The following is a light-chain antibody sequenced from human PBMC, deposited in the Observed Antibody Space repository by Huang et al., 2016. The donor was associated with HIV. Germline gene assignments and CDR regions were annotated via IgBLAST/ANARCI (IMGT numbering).Light chain of an antibody. CDR3: QQYYLSSSLT. CDR2: CAS. J-gene: IGKJ1*01. V-gene: IGKV4-1*01. Sequence: DIVMTQSPDSLAVALGERATINCKSSQSLLYTSSNKNYLAWYQQKAGQPPKLLLYCASTRESGVPDRFSGGGSRTDFTLTINNLQAEDVAVYYCQQYYLSSSLTFGQGTKVEIK. CDR1: QSLLYTSSNKNY.